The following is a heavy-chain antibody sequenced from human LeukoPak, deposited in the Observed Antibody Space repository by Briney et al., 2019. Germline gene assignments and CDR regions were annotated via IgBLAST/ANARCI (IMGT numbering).Heavy chain of an antibody. J-gene: IGHJ4*02. CDR1: GYTFTSYG. CDR3: ARCYGDYLGLDFDY. CDR2: ISAYNGNT. D-gene: IGHD4-17*01. V-gene: IGHV1-18*01. Sequence: ASVNVSCKASGYTFTSYGISWVRQAPGQGLEWMGWISAYNGNTNYAQKLQGRVTMTTDTSTSTAYMELRSLRSDDTAVYYCARCYGDYLGLDFDYWGQGTLVTVSS.